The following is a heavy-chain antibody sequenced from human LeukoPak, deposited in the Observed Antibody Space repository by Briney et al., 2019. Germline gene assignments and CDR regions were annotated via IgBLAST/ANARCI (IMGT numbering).Heavy chain of an antibody. Sequence: GGSLRLSCSASGFTFSGYAMHWVRQAPGKGLEYVSAISDNGVRTYYADSVKGRFTISRDNSKNTLYLRMSSLRPEDTAVYYCLTSPVATAGGYWGQGTLVTVSS. CDR3: LTSPVATAGGY. V-gene: IGHV3-64D*06. D-gene: IGHD6-13*01. J-gene: IGHJ4*02. CDR1: GFTFSGYA. CDR2: ISDNGVRT.